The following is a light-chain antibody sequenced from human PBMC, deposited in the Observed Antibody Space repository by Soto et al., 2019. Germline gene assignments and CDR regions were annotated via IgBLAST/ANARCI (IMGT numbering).Light chain of an antibody. V-gene: IGKV1-5*01. Sequence: DIQMTQSPPTLSASVGDRVTITCRASQSIRHYLAWYQQMPGKAPKLLIYGASTLQSGVPSRFSGSGSGTEFPLTISSLQPDDFGIYFCKHNNSYSQTLGQGTKVNIK. CDR3: KHNNSYSQT. CDR2: GAS. J-gene: IGKJ1*01. CDR1: QSIRHY.